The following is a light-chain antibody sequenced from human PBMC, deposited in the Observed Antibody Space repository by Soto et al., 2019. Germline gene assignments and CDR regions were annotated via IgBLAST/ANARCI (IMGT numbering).Light chain of an antibody. CDR2: GAS. J-gene: IGKJ5*01. CDR3: QQYGSYST. Sequence: EIGMTQSPDTMSVSPGERATLSCRASQSVSSSYLAWYQQKPGQAPRLLIYGASSRPTGIPDRFSGSGSGTDFTLTISRLEPEDFAVYYCQQYGSYSTFGQGPRLEIK. CDR1: QSVSSSY. V-gene: IGKV3-20*01.